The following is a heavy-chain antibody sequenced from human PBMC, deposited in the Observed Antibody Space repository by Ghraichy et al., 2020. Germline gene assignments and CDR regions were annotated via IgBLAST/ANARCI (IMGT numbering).Heavy chain of an antibody. CDR2: IYYSGST. V-gene: IGHV4-39*01. CDR1: GGSISSSSYY. CDR3: ARHAYDSSGYYLEYFQH. J-gene: IGHJ1*01. Sequence: SETLSLTCTVSGGSISSSSYYWGWIRQPPGKGLEWIGSIYYSGSTYYNPSLKSRVTISVDTSKNQFSLKLSSVTAADTAVYYCARHAYDSSGYYLEYFQHWGQGTLVTVSS. D-gene: IGHD3-22*01.